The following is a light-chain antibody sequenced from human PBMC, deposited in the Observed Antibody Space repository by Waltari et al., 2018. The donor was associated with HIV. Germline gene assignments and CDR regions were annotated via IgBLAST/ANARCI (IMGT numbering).Light chain of an antibody. J-gene: IGKJ4*01. CDR3: QQRSNWPLT. CDR2: DAF. CDR1: QSVRSL. Sequence: EIVLTQSPATLSLSPWERATLSCRASQSVRSLLGWYQQKPGQAPRLLIYDAFNRATGTPARFSGSGSGTDFTLTISSLEPEDFAVYYCQQRSNWPLTFGGGTKVEIK. V-gene: IGKV3-11*01.